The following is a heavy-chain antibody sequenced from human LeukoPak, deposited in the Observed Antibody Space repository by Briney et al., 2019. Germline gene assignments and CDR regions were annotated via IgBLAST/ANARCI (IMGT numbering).Heavy chain of an antibody. J-gene: IGHJ6*04. V-gene: IGHV3-64*02. D-gene: IGHD3-9*01. CDR1: GFTFSPYT. CDR3: ARGRAGYYLDV. CDR2: IIGDGITT. Sequence: GGSLRLSCAASGFTFSPYTMHWVRQAPGKGLEFVSAIIGDGITTCYADSVKGRFTVSRDNSKSTLYLQMGSLTAEDMAVYYCARGRAGYYLDVWGKGTTVTVFS.